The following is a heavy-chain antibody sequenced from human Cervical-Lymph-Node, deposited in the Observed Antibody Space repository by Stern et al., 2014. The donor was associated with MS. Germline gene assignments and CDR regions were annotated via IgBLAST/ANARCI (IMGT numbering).Heavy chain of an antibody. J-gene: IGHJ6*02. CDR2: IIPILGIA. D-gene: IGHD3-22*01. CDR3: ARDGENYYDSSGYYSPLTPYYYYGMDV. V-gene: IGHV1-69*09. Sequence: VQLVQSGAEVKKPGSSVKVSCKASGGTFSSYAISWVRQAPGQGLEWMGRIIPILGIANYAQKFQGRVTITADKSTSTAYMELSSLRSEDTAVYYCARDGENYYDSSGYYSPLTPYYYYGMDVWGQGTTVTVSS. CDR1: GGTFSSYA.